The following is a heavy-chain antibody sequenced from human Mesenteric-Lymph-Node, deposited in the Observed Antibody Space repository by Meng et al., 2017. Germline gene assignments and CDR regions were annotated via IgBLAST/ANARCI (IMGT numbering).Heavy chain of an antibody. CDR1: GGSFSGYY. D-gene: IGHD4-17*01. CDR2: INHSGST. J-gene: IGHJ4*02. V-gene: IGHV4-34*01. CDR3: ARGRGYGDYGSLY. Sequence: QVQLQQWGAGLLKPSETLSLTCAVYGGSFSGYYWSWIRQPPGKGLEWIGEINHSGSTNHNPSLKSRVTISVDTSKNQFSLKLSSVTAADTAVYYCARGRGYGDYGSLYWGQGTLVTVSS.